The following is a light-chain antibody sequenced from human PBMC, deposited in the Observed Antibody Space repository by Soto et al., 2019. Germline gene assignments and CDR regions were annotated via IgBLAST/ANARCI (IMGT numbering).Light chain of an antibody. J-gene: IGLJ2*01. V-gene: IGLV1-51*01. CDR2: DNN. Sequence: QSVLTQPPSVSAAPGQKVTISCSGSSSNIGNNYVSWYQQLPGTAPKLLIYDNNKRPSGIPDRFSGSKSGTSATLGITGLQTGDEADYYCGTWHSRLSAGGVFGGGTKLIVL. CDR3: GTWHSRLSAGGV. CDR1: SSNIGNNY.